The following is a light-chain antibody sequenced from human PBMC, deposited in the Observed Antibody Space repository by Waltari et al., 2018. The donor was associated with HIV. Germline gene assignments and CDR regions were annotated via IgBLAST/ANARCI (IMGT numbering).Light chain of an antibody. Sequence: QSALTQPPSVSASPGQAVTISCIGDSSSFSTSQRVSWYHQSPGTAPKVVIYDVTTRPSGAPDRFSGYKFETTASLTISGLQAEDEGDFYCALYNPNNTHYVFGTGTKVTVL. CDR1: SSSFSTSQR. CDR3: ALYNPNNTHYV. V-gene: IGLV2-18*01. CDR2: DVT. J-gene: IGLJ1*01.